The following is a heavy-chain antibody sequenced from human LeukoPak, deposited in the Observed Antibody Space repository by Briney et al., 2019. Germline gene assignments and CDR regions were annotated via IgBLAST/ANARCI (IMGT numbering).Heavy chain of an antibody. CDR1: GYTFTTYF. J-gene: IGHJ6*03. CDR3: ARDRGDILSGLYMDV. Sequence: GASVKVSCKTSGYTFTTYFIHWVRQAPGQGLECMGWISAYNGHTNYAQKFQGRVTMTTDTSTSTASMELRSLRSDDTAVYYCARDRGDILSGLYMDVWGKGTTVTVSS. CDR2: ISAYNGHT. V-gene: IGHV1-18*04. D-gene: IGHD3-9*01.